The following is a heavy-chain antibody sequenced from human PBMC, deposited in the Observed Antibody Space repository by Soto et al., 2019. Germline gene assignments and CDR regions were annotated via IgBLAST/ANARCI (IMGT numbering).Heavy chain of an antibody. CDR3: ARDWFSSSWDYYFDY. J-gene: IGHJ4*02. D-gene: IGHD6-13*01. CDR2: ISSSSSYI. V-gene: IGHV3-21*01. Sequence: PGGSLRLSCAASGFTFSSYSMNWVRQAPGKGLEWVSSISSSSSYIYYADSVKGRFTISRDNAKNSLYLQMNSLRAEDTAVYYCARDWFSSSWDYYFDYWGQGTLVTVSS. CDR1: GFTFSSYS.